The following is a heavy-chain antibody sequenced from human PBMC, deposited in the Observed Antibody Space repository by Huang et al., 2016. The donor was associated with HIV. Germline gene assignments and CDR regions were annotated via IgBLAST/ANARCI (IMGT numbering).Heavy chain of an antibody. D-gene: IGHD3-22*01. CDR1: GFSISSYW. Sequence: GLVQPGGSLRLSCAASGFSISSYWMHWVRQAPGKGLVWVSRINSDWSSTSYADSLKGRFTISRDNAKNTLYLQMNSLRAKDTAVYYCARDPRIQSWLNFFDYWGQGTLVSVSS. CDR3: ARDPRIQSWLNFFDY. CDR2: INSDWSST. J-gene: IGHJ4*02. V-gene: IGHV3-74*01.